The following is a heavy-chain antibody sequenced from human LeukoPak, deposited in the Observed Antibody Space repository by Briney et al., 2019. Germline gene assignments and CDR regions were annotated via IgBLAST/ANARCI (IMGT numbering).Heavy chain of an antibody. CDR1: GFTFSSYA. V-gene: IGHV3-23*01. D-gene: IGHD6-13*01. CDR2: ISTSGVGT. J-gene: IGHJ5*02. CDR3: AKPAGSSTANWFDP. Sequence: GGSLRLSCAASGFTFSSYAMTWVRQAPGKGLEWVSGISTSGVGTHYADPVKGRFTISRDNSKNTLYLQMNSLRAADTAVYYCAKPAGSSTANWFDPWGQGTLVTVSP.